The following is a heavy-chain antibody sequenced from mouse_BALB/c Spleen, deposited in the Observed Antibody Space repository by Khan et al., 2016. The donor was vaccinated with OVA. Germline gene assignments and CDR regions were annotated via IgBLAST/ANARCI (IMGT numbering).Heavy chain of an antibody. Sequence: EVELVESGGGVVKPGGSLKLSCSASGFTFSSFAMSWVRQTPEKRLEWVATISTGGHYTFYPDSVKGRFTISRDNARNTLYLQMSSLRSEDTAIYSCTRSLVDYYAMDYWGQGTSVTVSS. J-gene: IGHJ4*01. V-gene: IGHV5-9-3*01. D-gene: IGHD2-2*01. CDR2: ISTGGHYT. CDR1: GFTFSSFA. CDR3: TRSLVDYYAMDY.